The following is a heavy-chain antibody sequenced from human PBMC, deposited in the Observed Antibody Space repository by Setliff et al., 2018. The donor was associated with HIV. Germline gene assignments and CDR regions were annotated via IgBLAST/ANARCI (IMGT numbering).Heavy chain of an antibody. Sequence: GESLKISCPASGFTFSSYGMHWVRQAPGKGLEWVAFIRYDGSEKYYIESVKGRVTISRDNSKKMLYLQMNSLRAEDTAVYYCARDATYYNFWSGSYDAFDVWGPGTMVTVSS. CDR3: ARDATYYNFWSGSYDAFDV. V-gene: IGHV3-30*02. D-gene: IGHD3-3*01. CDR2: IRYDGSEK. CDR1: GFTFSSYG. J-gene: IGHJ3*01.